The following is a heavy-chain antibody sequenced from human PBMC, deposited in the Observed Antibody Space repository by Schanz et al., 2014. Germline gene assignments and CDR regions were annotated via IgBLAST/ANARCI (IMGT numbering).Heavy chain of an antibody. Sequence: QVQLVQSGAEVKKPGASVKVSCKASGYTFTSYGISWVRQAPGQGLEWMGRINPNSGGTNYAQKLQGRVTMTTDTSTNTAYMELRSLTSDDTAVYYCARFNSGSHSPPYYYYGMDVWGQGTTVTVSS. CDR1: GYTFTSYG. J-gene: IGHJ6*02. D-gene: IGHD1-26*01. CDR3: ARFNSGSHSPPYYYYGMDV. V-gene: IGHV1-18*01. CDR2: INPNSGGT.